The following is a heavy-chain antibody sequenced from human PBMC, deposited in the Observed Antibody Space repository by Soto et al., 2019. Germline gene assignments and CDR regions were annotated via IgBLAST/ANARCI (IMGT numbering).Heavy chain of an antibody. V-gene: IGHV4-39*01. CDR2: IYYSGST. D-gene: IGHD4-17*01. CDR1: GGSISSSSYY. J-gene: IGHJ4*02. Sequence: QLQLQESGPGLVEPSETLSLTCTVSGGSISSSSYYWGWIRQPPGKGLEWIGSIYYSGSTYYNPSLKSRVTISVDTSKNQFSLKLSSVTAADTAVYYCARLGDYGDYKDYWGQGTLVTVSS. CDR3: ARLGDYGDYKDY.